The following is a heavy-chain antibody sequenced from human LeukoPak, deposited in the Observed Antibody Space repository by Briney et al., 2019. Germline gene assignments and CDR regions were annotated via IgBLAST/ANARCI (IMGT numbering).Heavy chain of an antibody. CDR1: GFTFSSYS. V-gene: IGHV3-48*04. J-gene: IGHJ4*02. D-gene: IGHD3-10*01. CDR3: AKVVPSMVRGVTPSYFDY. Sequence: GGSLRLSCAASGFTFSSYSMNWVRQAPGKGLEYVSYISSGSGTIYYADSVKGRFTISRDNAKNSLYLQMNSLRAEDTAVYYCAKVVPSMVRGVTPSYFDYWGQGTLVTVSS. CDR2: ISSGSGTI.